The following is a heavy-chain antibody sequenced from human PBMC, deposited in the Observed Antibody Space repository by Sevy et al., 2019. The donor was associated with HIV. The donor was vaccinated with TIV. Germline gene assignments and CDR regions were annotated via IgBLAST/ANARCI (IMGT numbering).Heavy chain of an antibody. CDR2: IYSGGGT. V-gene: IGHV3-53*01. CDR3: ARRDLSSAYYDC. D-gene: IGHD6-19*01. CDR1: GFTVSNYY. J-gene: IGHJ4*02. Sequence: GGSLRLSCAASGFTVSNYYMSWVRQAPGKGLEWVSGIYSGGGTNYTDSVKGRFTITRDNSKNTLYLQLNSLRAEDTAVYYCARRDLSSAYYDCWGQGTLVTVSS.